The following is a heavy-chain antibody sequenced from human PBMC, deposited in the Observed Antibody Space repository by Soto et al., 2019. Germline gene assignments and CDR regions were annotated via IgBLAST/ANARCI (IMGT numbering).Heavy chain of an antibody. CDR1: GFSFGNYA. Sequence: EVQLLESGGGFVQPGGSLKLSCITSGFSFGNYAMSWVRQAPGKGLEWVSTITSSGGGTYYADSVRGRFSVSRDILRSTMHLKMNNLAAEDSATYYCAKAPVEIYDSSGYSFDHWGQGTMVTVSS. CDR3: AKAPVEIYDSSGYSFDH. V-gene: IGHV3-23*01. D-gene: IGHD3-22*01. J-gene: IGHJ4*02. CDR2: ITSSGGGT.